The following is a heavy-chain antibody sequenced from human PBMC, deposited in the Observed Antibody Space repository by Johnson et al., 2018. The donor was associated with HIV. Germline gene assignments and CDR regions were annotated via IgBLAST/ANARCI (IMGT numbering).Heavy chain of an antibody. Sequence: VQLVESGGGLVQPGGSLRLSCAASGFTFDDYGMSWVRQAPGKGLEWVSGINWNGGSTGYADSVKGRFTISRDNAKNSRYLQMNSLRAEDTAVYYCAKEGGELLLDAFDIWGQGTMVTVSS. J-gene: IGHJ3*02. V-gene: IGHV3-20*04. CDR1: GFTFDDYG. CDR2: INWNGGST. D-gene: IGHD1-26*01. CDR3: AKEGGELLLDAFDI.